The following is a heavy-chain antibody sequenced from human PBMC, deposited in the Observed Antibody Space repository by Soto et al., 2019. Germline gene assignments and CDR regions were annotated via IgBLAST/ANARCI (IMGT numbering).Heavy chain of an antibody. V-gene: IGHV4-31*03. J-gene: IGHJ4*02. CDR3: ARVMFWSGYYSVYYFDY. CDR2: IYYSGST. Sequence: SETLSLTCTVSGGSISSGGYYWSWIRQHPGKGLEWIGYIYYSGSTYYNPSLKSRVTISVDTSKNQFSLKLSSVTAADTAVYYCARVMFWSGYYSVYYFDYWGQGTLVTVSS. CDR1: GGSISSGGYY. D-gene: IGHD3-3*01.